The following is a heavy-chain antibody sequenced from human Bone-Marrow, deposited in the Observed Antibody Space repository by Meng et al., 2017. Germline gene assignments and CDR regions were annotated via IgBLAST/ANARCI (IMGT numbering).Heavy chain of an antibody. CDR2: MNPNSGNT. V-gene: IGHV1-8*01. CDR1: VYTFTNHD. Sequence: AAVNVSCKTSVYTFTNHDINWVRQAPGQGLEWMGWMNPNSGNTGFAQKFQGRVTMTSDTSITTAYMELNSLRSDDTAVYYCARGKYCTTGECPYYFDYWGQGALVTVSS. D-gene: IGHD2-8*01. CDR3: ARGKYCTTGECPYYFDY. J-gene: IGHJ4*02.